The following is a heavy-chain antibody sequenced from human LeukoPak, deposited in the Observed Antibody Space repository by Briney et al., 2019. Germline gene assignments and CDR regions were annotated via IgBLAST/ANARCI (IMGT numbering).Heavy chain of an antibody. D-gene: IGHD6-19*01. CDR2: MNPNSGNT. CDR1: GGTFSSYA. J-gene: IGHJ5*02. Sequence: ASVKVSCKASGGTFSSYAISWVRQAPGQGLEWMGWMNPNSGNTGYAQKFQGRVTMTRNTSVSTAYMELSSLRSEDTAVYYCARGQGQWLRWDWFDPWGQGTLVTVSS. CDR3: ARGQGQWLRWDWFDP. V-gene: IGHV1-8*02.